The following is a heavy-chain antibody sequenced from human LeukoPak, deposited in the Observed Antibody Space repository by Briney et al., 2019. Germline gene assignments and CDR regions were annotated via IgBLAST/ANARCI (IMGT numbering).Heavy chain of an antibody. V-gene: IGHV1-2*02. CDR2: INSNTGGT. J-gene: IGHJ4*02. D-gene: IGHD2-2*01. CDR3: ARDYCSSTSCYTGDY. Sequence: GASAKVSCKASGYTFTGYYMHWVRQAPGQGLEWMGWINSNTGGTNYAQKFQGRVTMTRDTSISTAYMELSRLRSDDTAVYYCARDYCSSTSCYTGDYWGQGTLVTVSS. CDR1: GYTFTGYY.